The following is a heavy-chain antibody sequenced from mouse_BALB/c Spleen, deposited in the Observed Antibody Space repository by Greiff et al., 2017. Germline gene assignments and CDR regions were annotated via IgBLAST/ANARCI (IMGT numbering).Heavy chain of an antibody. D-gene: IGHD3-3*01. CDR3: ARGDGVSFAY. CDR1: GYSITSDYA. Sequence: EVQLQQSGPGLVKPSQSLSLTCTVTGYSITSDYAWNWIRQFPGNKLEWMGYISYSGSTSYNPSLKSRISITRDTSKNQFFLQLNSVTTEDTATYYCARGDGVSFAYWGQGTLVTVSA. CDR2: ISYSGST. J-gene: IGHJ3*01. V-gene: IGHV3-2*02.